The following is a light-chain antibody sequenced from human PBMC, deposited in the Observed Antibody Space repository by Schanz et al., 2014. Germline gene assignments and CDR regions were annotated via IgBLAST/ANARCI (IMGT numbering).Light chain of an antibody. V-gene: IGLV2-14*03. CDR1: SGDVGAYNY. CDR3: SSYTPSSTTLYV. J-gene: IGLJ1*01. Sequence: QSALTQPASVSGSPGQSITISCTGTSGDVGAYNYVSWYQHHPGKAPELMIFDVSHRPSGVSNRFSGSKSGNTASLTISGLQAEDEADYYCSSYTPSSTTLYVFGTGTKLTVL. CDR2: DVS.